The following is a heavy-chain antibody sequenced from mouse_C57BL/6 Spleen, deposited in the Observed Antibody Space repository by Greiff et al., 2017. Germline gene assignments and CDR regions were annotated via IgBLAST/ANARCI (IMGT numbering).Heavy chain of an antibody. CDR3: ARHYYGSSYVSLYAMDY. J-gene: IGHJ4*01. V-gene: IGHV2-6-1*01. Sequence: QVQLQQSGPGLVAPSQSLSITCTVSGFSLTSYGVHWVRQPPGKGLEWLVVIWSDGSTTYNSALKSRLSISKDNSKSQVFLKMNSLQTDDTAMYYCARHYYGSSYVSLYAMDYWGQGTSVTVSS. CDR1: GFSLTSYG. CDR2: IWSDGST. D-gene: IGHD1-1*01.